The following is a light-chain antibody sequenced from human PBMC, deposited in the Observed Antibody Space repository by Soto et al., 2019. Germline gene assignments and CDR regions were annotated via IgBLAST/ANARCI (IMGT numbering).Light chain of an antibody. V-gene: IGLV2-14*03. CDR1: SSDVGGYNY. CDR3: TSYTSTISPVL. CDR2: EVS. Sequence: QSVLTQPASVSGSPGQSITISCTGTSSDVGGYNYVSWYQQHPGKAPKLIISEVSNRPSGVSTRFSGSKSGNTASLTISGLQAEDEADYYCTSYTSTISPVLFGGGTKLTVL. J-gene: IGLJ2*01.